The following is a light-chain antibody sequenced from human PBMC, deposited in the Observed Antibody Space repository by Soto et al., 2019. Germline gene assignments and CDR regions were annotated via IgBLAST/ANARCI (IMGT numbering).Light chain of an antibody. J-gene: IGKJ1*01. CDR1: QTISSW. CDR2: KAS. CDR3: QHYNSHSWT. V-gene: IGKV1-5*03. Sequence: DIQMTQSPSTLSGSVEDRVTITCRASQTISSWLAWYQQKTGKAPKLLIYKASTLKSRVPSSFSGSGSGTEFTPTISSLQPDELATYDCQHYNSHSWTVGQVAKGEVK.